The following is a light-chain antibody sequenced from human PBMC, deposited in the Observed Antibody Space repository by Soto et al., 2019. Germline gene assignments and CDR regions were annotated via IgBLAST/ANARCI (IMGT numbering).Light chain of an antibody. CDR3: QQYGSSGT. Sequence: EFVLTQSPGTLSLSPGERATLSCRASQSLTNSFMAWYQQKPGQAPRLLIYGASNRATGIPDRFSGSGSGTDFTLTISRLEPEDFAVYYCQQYGSSGTFGQGTKVDIK. V-gene: IGKV3-20*01. CDR1: QSLTNSF. J-gene: IGKJ1*01. CDR2: GAS.